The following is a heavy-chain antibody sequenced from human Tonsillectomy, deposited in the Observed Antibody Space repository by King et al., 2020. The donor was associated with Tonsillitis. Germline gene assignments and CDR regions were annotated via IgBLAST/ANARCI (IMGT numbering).Heavy chain of an antibody. Sequence: VQLVESGGGLVQPGGSLRLSCVASGFTFTTYWMTWVRQAPGKGLEWVANIRQDGFSKYYMDSVKGRFTVSRDNAKNSLFLQLNSLRAEDTAVYYCTRIQLGAPPPDVFDIWGQGTMVTVSS. CDR2: IRQDGFSK. V-gene: IGHV3-7*01. CDR1: GFTFTTYW. CDR3: TRIQLGAPPPDVFDI. J-gene: IGHJ3*02. D-gene: IGHD1-26*01.